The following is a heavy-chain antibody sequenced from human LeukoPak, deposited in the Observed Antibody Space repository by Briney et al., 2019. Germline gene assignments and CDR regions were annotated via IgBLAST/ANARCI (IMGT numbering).Heavy chain of an antibody. CDR1: GYTFTSYG. V-gene: IGHV1-18*01. CDR2: ISAYNGNT. J-gene: IGHJ6*03. CDR3: ASGPWESSGYYNNYYYMDV. Sequence: RASVKVSCKASGYTFTSYGISWVRQAPGQGLEWMGWISAYNGNTNYAQKLQGRVTMTTDTSTSTAYMELRSLRSDDTAVYYCASGPWESSGYYNNYYYMDVWGKGTTVTVSS. D-gene: IGHD3-22*01.